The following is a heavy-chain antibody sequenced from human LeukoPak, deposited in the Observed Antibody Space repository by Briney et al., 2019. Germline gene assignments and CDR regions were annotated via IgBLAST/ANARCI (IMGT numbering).Heavy chain of an antibody. CDR1: GGTFSSYA. CDR2: IIPILGIA. D-gene: IGHD2-15*01. J-gene: IGHJ1*01. CDR3: ARDLPIYCSGGSCYPRGEKYFQH. V-gene: IGHV1-69*04. Sequence: SVKVSCKASGGTFSSYAISWVRQAPGQGLEWMGRIIPILGIANYAQKFQGRVTITADKSTSTAYMELSSLRSEDTAVYYCARDLPIYCSGGSCYPRGEKYFQHWGQGTLVTVSS.